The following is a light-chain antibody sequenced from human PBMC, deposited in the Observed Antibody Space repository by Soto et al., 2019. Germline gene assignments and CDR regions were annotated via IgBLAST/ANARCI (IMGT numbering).Light chain of an antibody. CDR1: QNLRHSDGYSY. CDR2: QAS. J-gene: IGKJ4*02. CDR3: MQAQQTTLT. V-gene: IGKV2-28*01. Sequence: IMMINSSPSLPVTPGEPTSTFSRPSQNLRHSDGYSYLYRYQQKTGQNPQLLIYQASNRVSGGPDRISGSGGGTEYTLKISRVEAEDVWVYYCMQAQQTTLTFGGGTKVDIK.